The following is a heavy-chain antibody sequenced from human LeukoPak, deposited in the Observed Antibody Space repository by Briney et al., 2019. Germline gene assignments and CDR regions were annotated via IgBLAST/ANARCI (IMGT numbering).Heavy chain of an antibody. J-gene: IGHJ4*02. CDR1: GGSISSYY. D-gene: IGHD3-22*01. CDR2: IYYSGST. CDR3: ARGYYYDSSGYVFDY. Sequence: SETLSLTCTVSGGSISSYYWSWIRQPPGKGPEWIGYIYYSGSTNYNPSLKSRVTISVDTSKNQFSLKLSSVTAADTAVYYCARGYYYDSSGYVFDYWGQGTLVTVSS. V-gene: IGHV4-59*01.